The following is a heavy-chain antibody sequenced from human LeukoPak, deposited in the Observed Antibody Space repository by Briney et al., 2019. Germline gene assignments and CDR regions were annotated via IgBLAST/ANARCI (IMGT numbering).Heavy chain of an antibody. V-gene: IGHV3-49*03. CDR3: TRAGRYCSGGSCYSFY. D-gene: IGHD2-15*01. J-gene: IGHJ4*02. CDR2: IRSKAHGGTT. Sequence: GGSLRLSCTASGFTFGDYAMSWFRQAPGEGLEWVGFIRSKAHGGTTEYAASVKGRFTISRDDSKSIAYLQMDSLKTEDTAVYYCTRAGRYCSGGSCYSFYWGQGTLVTVPS. CDR1: GFTFGDYA.